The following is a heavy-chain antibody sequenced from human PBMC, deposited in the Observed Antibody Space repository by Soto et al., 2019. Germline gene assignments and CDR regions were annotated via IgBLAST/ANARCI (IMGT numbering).Heavy chain of an antibody. CDR1: GGSINSSSYF. CDR2: IYYSGST. Sequence: PSETLSLTCSVSGGSINSSSYFWGWVRQPPGKGLEWIGSIYYSGSTYYNPYLRSRVTTSVDTSKNQFSLKLSSVTAADTAVFYCARHYSSGSRNWFDPWGQGTLVTGSS. D-gene: IGHD6-19*01. V-gene: IGHV4-39*01. J-gene: IGHJ5*02. CDR3: ARHYSSGSRNWFDP.